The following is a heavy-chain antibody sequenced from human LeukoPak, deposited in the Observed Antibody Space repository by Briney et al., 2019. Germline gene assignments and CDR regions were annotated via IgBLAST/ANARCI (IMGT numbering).Heavy chain of an antibody. V-gene: IGHV4-30-4*01. CDR1: GGSISSGDYY. CDR3: ARSAIAARPYYYYGMDV. J-gene: IGHJ6*02. CDR2: IYYSGST. D-gene: IGHD6-6*01. Sequence: PSETLSLTCTVSGGSISSGDYYWSWIRQPPGKGLEWIVYIYYSGSTYYNPSLKSRVTISVDTSKNQFSLKLSSVTAADTAVYYCARSAIAARPYYYYGMDVWGQGTTVTVSS.